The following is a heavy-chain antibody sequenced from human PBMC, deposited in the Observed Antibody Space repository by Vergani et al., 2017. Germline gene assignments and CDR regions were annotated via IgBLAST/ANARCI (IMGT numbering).Heavy chain of an antibody. CDR3: ARDNKQLRPRAFDL. J-gene: IGHJ3*01. Sequence: EVQLVESGGGVVRPGGSLRLSCAASGFTFDDYGMSWVRQAPGKGLEWIGRIYVSGITDYNSSLQSRVSMSVDTSKNQFSLTLTSVTAADTAVYYCARDNKQLRPRAFDLWGQGTMVTVSS. CDR1: GFTFDDYG. D-gene: IGHD4-23*01. CDR2: IYVSGIT. V-gene: IGHV3-20*04.